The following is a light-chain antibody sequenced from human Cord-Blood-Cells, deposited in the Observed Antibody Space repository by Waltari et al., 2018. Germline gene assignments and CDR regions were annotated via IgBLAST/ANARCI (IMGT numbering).Light chain of an antibody. J-gene: IGKJ4*01. CDR2: AAS. CDR1: QIISSY. V-gene: IGKV1-39*01. CDR3: QQSYSTPLT. Sequence: DIQMTQSPSSLSASVGDRVTNTCRASQIISSYLNWYQQKPGKAPKLLIYAASSLQSGVPSRFSGSGYGTDFTLTISSLQPEDFATYYCQQSYSTPLTFGGGTKVEIK.